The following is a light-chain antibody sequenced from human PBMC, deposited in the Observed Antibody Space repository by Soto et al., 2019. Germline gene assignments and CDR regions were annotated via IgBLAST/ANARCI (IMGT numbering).Light chain of an antibody. CDR3: SSYTTTTTNVI. V-gene: IGLV2-14*01. CDR2: EVS. J-gene: IGLJ2*01. Sequence: QSVLTQPASVSGSPGQSITLSCTGSSSDVGAFPYVSWYQQHPGSAPKLLIYEVSDRPSGVSDRFSGSKSDNTASLTISGLQAEDEALYFCSSYTTTTTNVIFGGGTQLTVL. CDR1: SSDVGAFPY.